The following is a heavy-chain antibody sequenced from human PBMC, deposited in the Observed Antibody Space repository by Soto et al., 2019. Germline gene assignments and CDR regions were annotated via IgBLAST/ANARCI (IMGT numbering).Heavy chain of an antibody. CDR2: IYYSGST. D-gene: IGHD3-22*01. CDR3: ARTSDTLNYYDSSGPFDY. Sequence: SETLSLTCTVSGGSISSSSYYWGWIRQPPGKGLEWIGSIYYSGSTYYNPSLKSRVTISVDTSKNQFSLKLSSVTAADTAVYYCARTSDTLNYYDSSGPFDYWGQGTLVTVSS. V-gene: IGHV4-39*01. CDR1: GGSISSSSYY. J-gene: IGHJ4*02.